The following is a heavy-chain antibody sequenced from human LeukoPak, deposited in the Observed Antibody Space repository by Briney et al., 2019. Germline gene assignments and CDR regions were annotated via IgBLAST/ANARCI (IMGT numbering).Heavy chain of an antibody. CDR1: GFTFSGYS. CDR2: ISSSSSTI. Sequence: GGSLRLSCAASGFTFSGYSMNWVRQAPGKGLEWVSYISSSSSTIYYADSVKGRFTISRDNAKNSLYLQMNSLRAEDTAVYYCARETPPNSQPPLVDFWSGYYQRSNAFDIWGQGTMVTVSS. D-gene: IGHD3-3*01. V-gene: IGHV3-48*01. J-gene: IGHJ3*02. CDR3: ARETPPNSQPPLVDFWSGYYQRSNAFDI.